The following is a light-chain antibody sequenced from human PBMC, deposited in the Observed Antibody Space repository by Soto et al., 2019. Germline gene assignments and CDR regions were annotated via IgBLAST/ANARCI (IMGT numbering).Light chain of an antibody. CDR2: GAS. J-gene: IGKJ4*01. CDR3: QQYNNWPLT. Sequence: EIVMTQSPATLSVSPGERATLSCRASQSVNNNLAWYQQKPGQAPRLLIYGASATATGIPARFSGSGSGTEFTLTISSLQSEDFAVYYCQQYNNWPLTFGGGPRWRSN. V-gene: IGKV3-15*01. CDR1: QSVNNN.